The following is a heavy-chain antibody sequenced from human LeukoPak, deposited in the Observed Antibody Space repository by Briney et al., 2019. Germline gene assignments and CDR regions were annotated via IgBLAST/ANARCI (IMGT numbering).Heavy chain of an antibody. Sequence: PGGSLRLSCTASGFTISDYYMSWIRQAPGKGLEWVSYISSSGSTIYYADSVKGRFTISRDNAKNSLYLQMNSLRAEDTAVYYCARVGGSGSSYYYGMDVWGQGTTVTVSS. CDR2: ISSSGSTI. J-gene: IGHJ6*02. CDR1: GFTISDYY. D-gene: IGHD3-10*01. CDR3: ARVGGSGSSYYYGMDV. V-gene: IGHV3-11*01.